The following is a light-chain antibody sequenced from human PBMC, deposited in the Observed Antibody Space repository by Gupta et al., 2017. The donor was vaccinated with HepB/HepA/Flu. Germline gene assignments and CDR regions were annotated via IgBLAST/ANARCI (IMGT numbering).Light chain of an antibody. Sequence: DIQLTQSPSFLSASVGDRVTITCRASQGMSSYLAWYQQKPGKAPKLLIYAASSGSGSGTEFTLTISSLQPEDFATYYCQQLNSYPITFGQGTRLEI. CDR1: QGMSSY. CDR3: QQLNSYPIT. V-gene: IGKV1-9*01. CDR2: AAS. J-gene: IGKJ5*01.